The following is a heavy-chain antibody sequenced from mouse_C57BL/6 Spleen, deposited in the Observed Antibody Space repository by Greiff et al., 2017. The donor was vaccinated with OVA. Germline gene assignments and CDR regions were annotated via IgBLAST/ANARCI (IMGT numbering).Heavy chain of an antibody. CDR3: TREGNYVGNAMDY. CDR1: GYTFTDYE. CDR2: IDPETGGT. Sequence: VQLQESGAELVRPGASVTLSCKASGYTFTDYEMHWVKQTPVHGLEWIGAIDPETGGTAYNQKFKGKAILTADKSSSTAYMELRSLTSEDSAVYYCTREGNYVGNAMDYWGQGTSVTVSS. J-gene: IGHJ4*01. V-gene: IGHV1-15*01. D-gene: IGHD2-1*01.